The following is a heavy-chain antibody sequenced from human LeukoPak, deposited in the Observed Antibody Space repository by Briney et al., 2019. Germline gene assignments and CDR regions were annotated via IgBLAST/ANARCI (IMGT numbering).Heavy chain of an antibody. V-gene: IGHV3-21*04. D-gene: IGHD1-26*01. CDR1: GFSFSTYS. CDR3: AYRNNFEY. Sequence: GGSLRLSCAASGFSFSTYSMNWVRQSPGKGLEWISYISSSGSSTAHADSVKGRFTISRDDAKRTVDLQMDNLRAEDTAIYYCAYRNNFEYWGQGALVTVSS. J-gene: IGHJ4*02. CDR2: ISSSGSST.